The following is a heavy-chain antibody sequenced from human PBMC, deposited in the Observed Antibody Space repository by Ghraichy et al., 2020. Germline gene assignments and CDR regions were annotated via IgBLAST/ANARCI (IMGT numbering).Heavy chain of an antibody. CDR2: ISGSGGSA. Sequence: GGSLRLSCAASGFTFSSYAMSWVRQAPGKGLDWVSGISGSGGSAYYADSVKGRFTISRDTSKNKLYLQMNSLRAEDTAIYYCAKGRRGIATAVIDYWGQGTLDTVSS. V-gene: IGHV3-23*01. CDR3: AKGRRGIATAVIDY. J-gene: IGHJ4*02. D-gene: IGHD6-13*01. CDR1: GFTFSSYA.